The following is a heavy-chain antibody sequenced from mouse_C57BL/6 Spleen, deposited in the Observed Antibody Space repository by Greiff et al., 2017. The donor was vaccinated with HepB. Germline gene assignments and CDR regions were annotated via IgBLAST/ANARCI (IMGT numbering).Heavy chain of an antibody. D-gene: IGHD1-1*01. V-gene: IGHV1-69*01. CDR1: GYTFTSYW. Sequence: QVQLQQPGAELVMPGASVKLSCKASGYTFTSYWMHWVKQRPGQGLEWIGEIDPSDSYTNYNQKFKGKSTLTVDKSSSTAYMQRSSRTSEDSAVYYCARSYYYGSSYYFDYWGQGTTLTVSS. CDR3: ARSYYYGSSYYFDY. J-gene: IGHJ2*01. CDR2: IDPSDSYT.